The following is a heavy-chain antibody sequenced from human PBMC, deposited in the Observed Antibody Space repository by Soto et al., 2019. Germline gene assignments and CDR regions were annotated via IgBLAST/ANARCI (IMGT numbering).Heavy chain of an antibody. V-gene: IGHV3-33*01. D-gene: IGHD1-1*01. Sequence: GQGLEWVAVIWYDGSNKYYADSVKGRFTISRDNSKNTLYLQMNSLRAEDTAMYYCARDPGFFFQADDGIRDTVPVSAFLLNRSSDL. CDR3: ARDPGFFFQADDGIRDTVPVSAFLLNRSSDL. J-gene: IGHJ2*01. CDR2: IWYDGSNK.